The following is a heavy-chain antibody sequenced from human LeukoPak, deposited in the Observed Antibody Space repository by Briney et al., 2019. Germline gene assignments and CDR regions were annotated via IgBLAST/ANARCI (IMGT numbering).Heavy chain of an antibody. CDR1: GFTFDDYA. V-gene: IGHV3-9*01. J-gene: IGHJ6*04. CDR3: ARDLLITMIVTMDV. CDR2: ISWNSGSI. D-gene: IGHD3-22*01. Sequence: GGSLRLSCAASGFTFDDYAMHWVRQAPGKGLEWVSGISWNSGSIGYADSVKGRFTISRDNAKNSLYLQMNSLRAEDTAVYYCARDLLITMIVTMDVWGKGTTVTVSS.